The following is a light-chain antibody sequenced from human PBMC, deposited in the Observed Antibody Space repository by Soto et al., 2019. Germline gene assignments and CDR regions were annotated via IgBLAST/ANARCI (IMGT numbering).Light chain of an antibody. V-gene: IGKV1-39*01. CDR2: AAS. J-gene: IGKJ1*01. CDR1: QSISTY. Sequence: DTHMNQSPSSLSASVEGRVTMTCRASQSISTYLNWYQQKPGKAPKLLIYAASSLQNVVPSRFSGSGSGTDFTLIISSLQPEDFATYYCQQSYSTPPWTFGQGTKVDIK. CDR3: QQSYSTPPWT.